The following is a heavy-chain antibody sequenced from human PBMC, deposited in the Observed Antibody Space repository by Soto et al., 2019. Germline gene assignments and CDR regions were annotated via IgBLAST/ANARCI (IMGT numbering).Heavy chain of an antibody. J-gene: IGHJ6*03. CDR1: GGSISGHY. CDR3: ARGPYYDLIWNYYYMDV. V-gene: IGHV4-59*08. Sequence: QVQLLESGPGLVKPSETLSLTCNVSGGSISGHYWSWVRQTPGKGLEWIGYIYYSGSTNYSPSLKSRVTISVDTSKNQFSLRLTSVTAAETAVYYCARGPYYDLIWNYYYMDVWGKGTTVTVSS. D-gene: IGHD3-16*01. CDR2: IYYSGST.